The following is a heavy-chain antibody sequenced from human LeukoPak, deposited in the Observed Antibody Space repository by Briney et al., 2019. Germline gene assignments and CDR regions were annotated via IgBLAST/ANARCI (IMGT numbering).Heavy chain of an antibody. CDR2: IYYSGST. J-gene: IGHJ3*02. D-gene: IGHD2-21*02. CDR3: ARSHIVAVTGFAFDI. V-gene: IGHV4-39*01. CDR1: GGSISSSSYY. Sequence: SETLSLTCTVSGGSISSSSYYWGWIRQPPGKGLEWIGSIYYSGSTYYNPPLKSRVTITVDTSKNQFSLKLSSVTAADTTVYYCARSHIVAVTGFAFDIWGQGTLVTVSS.